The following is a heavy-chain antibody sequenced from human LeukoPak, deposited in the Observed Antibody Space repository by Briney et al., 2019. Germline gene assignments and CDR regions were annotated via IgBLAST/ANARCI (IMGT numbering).Heavy chain of an antibody. J-gene: IGHJ3*02. CDR3: ARDFYESGSYYYDTFDI. CDR1: GYTFTSYA. Sequence: ASVKVSCKASGYTFTSYAVNWVRPAPGQGLEWMGWISAYNGNTNYAQKFQGRVTMTTDTSTSTAYMELTSLRSDDTAVYCCARDFYESGSYYYDTFDIWGQGTMVTVSS. CDR2: ISAYNGNT. D-gene: IGHD3-10*01. V-gene: IGHV1-18*01.